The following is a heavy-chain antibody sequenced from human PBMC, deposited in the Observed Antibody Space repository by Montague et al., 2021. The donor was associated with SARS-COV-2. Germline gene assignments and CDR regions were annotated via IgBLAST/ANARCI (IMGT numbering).Heavy chain of an antibody. D-gene: IGHD2-2*01. CDR1: GGSISGGGYY. V-gene: IGHV4-31*03. Sequence: TLSLTCTVSGGSISGGGYYWSWIRQHPGKGLEWVGYINYSGSTYSNPSLKSRLTISVDTSKNRFSLKLSSVTAADTAMYYCARARVVVATTKNWFDPWGQGTLVTVSS. J-gene: IGHJ5*02. CDR3: ARARVVVATTKNWFDP. CDR2: INYSGST.